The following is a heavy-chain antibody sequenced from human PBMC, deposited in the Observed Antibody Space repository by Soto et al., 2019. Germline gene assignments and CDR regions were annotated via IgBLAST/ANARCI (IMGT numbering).Heavy chain of an antibody. CDR3: ASGEKYSRRIFDY. Sequence: PSQTLSLTCAITGDSVSSNSAGWSWVRQSPSRGLECLGRTYYRSKWYDDYAVSVRGRITIIPDTSKNQYSLQLNSVTPEDTAGYFCASGEKYSRRIFDYGGQGALVTVSS. CDR2: TYYRSKWYD. J-gene: IGHJ4*01. V-gene: IGHV6-1*01. CDR1: GDSVSSNSAG. D-gene: IGHD1-26*01.